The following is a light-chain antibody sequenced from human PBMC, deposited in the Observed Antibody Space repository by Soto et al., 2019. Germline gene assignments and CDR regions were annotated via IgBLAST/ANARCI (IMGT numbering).Light chain of an antibody. CDR3: QQYGSSPET. Sequence: EIVLTQSPGTLSLSPGERATLSCRASQSVSTDYLAWYQHKPGQAPRLLIYGASRRATGIPYRFSGSGSGTAFTLSISRLEPEDLAVYYCQQYGSSPETFGQGTKVEIK. CDR1: QSVSTDY. J-gene: IGKJ1*01. V-gene: IGKV3-20*01. CDR2: GAS.